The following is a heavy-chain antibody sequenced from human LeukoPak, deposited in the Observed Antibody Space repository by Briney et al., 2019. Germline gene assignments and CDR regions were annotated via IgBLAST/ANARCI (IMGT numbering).Heavy chain of an antibody. CDR1: GLPFRTYA. D-gene: IGHD2-8*01. CDR2: LRYEGSNK. Sequence: GGPLRFSCEPPGLPFRTYAMHWVRQAPAKGREWVAFLRYEGSNKYYADSVKGRFTISRDNSKNTLYLQMNSLRAEDTAVYYCAKDRVGYCIDGLCFPVDYWGQGTLVTVSS. CDR3: AKDRVGYCIDGLCFPVDY. V-gene: IGHV3-30*02. J-gene: IGHJ4*02.